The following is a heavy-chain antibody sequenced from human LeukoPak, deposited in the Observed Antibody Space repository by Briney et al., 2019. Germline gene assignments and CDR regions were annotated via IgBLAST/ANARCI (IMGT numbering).Heavy chain of an antibody. CDR3: ARDRRGYSYGLEFDY. V-gene: IGHV3-64*01. CDR2: ISYNGGTT. D-gene: IGHD5-18*01. CDR1: GFTFSRYW. Sequence: GGSLRLSCAASGFTFSRYWMHWVRQAPGKGLEYVSGISYNGGTTYNSNSVKGRFTISRDNSKNTLYLQMGSLRAEDMAVYYCARDRRGYSYGLEFDYWGQGTLVTVSS. J-gene: IGHJ4*02.